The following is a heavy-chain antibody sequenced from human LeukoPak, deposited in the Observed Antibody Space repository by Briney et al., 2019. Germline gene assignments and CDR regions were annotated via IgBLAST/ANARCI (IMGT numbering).Heavy chain of an antibody. CDR1: GFSLADCA. CDR2: ISGDGYDT. Sequence: PGGSLRLSCAASGFSLADCAMHWVRQVPGKGLEWVSLISGDGYDTYYAASVKGRFTISRDNAKNSLYLQMNSLRDEDTAVYYCARDRAHYCVLDYWGQGTLVTVSS. J-gene: IGHJ4*02. CDR3: ARDRAHYCVLDY. V-gene: IGHV3-43*02. D-gene: IGHD3-10*02.